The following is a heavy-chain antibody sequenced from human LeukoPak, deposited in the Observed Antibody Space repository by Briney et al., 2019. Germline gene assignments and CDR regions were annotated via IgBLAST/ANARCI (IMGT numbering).Heavy chain of an antibody. CDR2: IRYDGINK. V-gene: IGHV3-30*02. D-gene: IGHD5-12*01. J-gene: IGHJ4*02. CDR3: AKDIATMRWLRPDPSVDY. CDR1: GLTFSNHG. Sequence: PGGSLRLSCAASGLTFSNHGMHWVRQAPGKGLEWVSFIRYDGINKYYPDSVKGRFTISIDNSKNTLYLHMNSLRAEDTAVYYCAKDIATMRWLRPDPSVDYWGQGTLVTVSS.